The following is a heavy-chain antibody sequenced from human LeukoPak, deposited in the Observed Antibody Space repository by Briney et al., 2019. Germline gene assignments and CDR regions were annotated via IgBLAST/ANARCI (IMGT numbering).Heavy chain of an antibody. J-gene: IGHJ6*03. CDR2: IYTSGST. Sequence: SETLSLTCTVSGGSISSGSYYWSWIRQPAGKGLEWIGRIYTSGSTNYNPSLKSRVTMSVDTSKNQFSLKLRSVTAADTAVYYCARVGYYYYMDVWGKGTTVTVSS. V-gene: IGHV4-61*02. CDR1: GGSISSGSYY. CDR3: ARVGYYYYMDV.